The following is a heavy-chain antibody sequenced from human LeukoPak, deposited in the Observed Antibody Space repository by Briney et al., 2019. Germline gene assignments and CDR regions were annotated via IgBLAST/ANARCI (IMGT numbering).Heavy chain of an antibody. D-gene: IGHD6-19*01. CDR1: ADSISSGGFY. CDR3: GRHSSDWYSFDY. V-gene: IGHV4-39*01. J-gene: IGHJ4*02. Sequence: PSETLSLTCNVSADSISSGGFYWGWIRQPPGKGLEWIGSVYYSGSADYNPYLKRRVNIFVDTSKNQFSLRRSCATAPDKAVYYCGRHSSDWYSFDYWGQGTLVTVSS. CDR2: VYYSGSA.